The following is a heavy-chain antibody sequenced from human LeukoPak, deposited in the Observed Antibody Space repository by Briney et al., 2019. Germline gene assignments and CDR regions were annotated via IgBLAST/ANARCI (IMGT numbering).Heavy chain of an antibody. CDR1: GFTFTTYW. D-gene: IGHD3-16*01. J-gene: IGHJ4*02. Sequence: GGSLRLSCAASGFTFTTYWMSWVRQAPGKGLEWVANIKQDGTEKYYVDSVKGRFTISRDNAKKSLYLEMNSLRAEDTAVYYCARGRLGAEYDYWGQGTLVSVSS. V-gene: IGHV3-7*01. CDR3: ARGRLGAEYDY. CDR2: IKQDGTEK.